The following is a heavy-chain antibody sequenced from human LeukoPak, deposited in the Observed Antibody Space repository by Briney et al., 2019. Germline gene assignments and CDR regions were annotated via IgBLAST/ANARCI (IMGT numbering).Heavy chain of an antibody. D-gene: IGHD2-2*01. CDR3: ARVIGYCSSTSCFGYFDY. V-gene: IGHV4-31*03. CDR2: IYYSGTT. CDR1: GGSISSGGYH. J-gene: IGHJ4*02. Sequence: SETLSLTCTVSGGSISSGGYHWSWIRQHPGKGLEWIGYIYYSGTTSYNPSLKSRVTISVDTSKKKFSLKVSSVTVADTAVYYCARVIGYCSSTSCFGYFDYWGQGTLVTVSS.